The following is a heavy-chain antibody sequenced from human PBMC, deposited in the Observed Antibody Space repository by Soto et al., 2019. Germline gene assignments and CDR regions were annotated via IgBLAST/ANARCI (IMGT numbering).Heavy chain of an antibody. D-gene: IGHD6-6*01. CDR1: GFIFGDYA. Sequence: SLRLSCTASGFIFGDYAMSWFRQAPGKGLEWVGFIRSKAYGGTTEYAASVKGRFTISRDDSKSIAYLQKNSLKTEDTALYYCTYEYSSSPAPIVWGQGTLVTVSS. V-gene: IGHV3-49*03. J-gene: IGHJ4*02. CDR3: TYEYSSSPAPIV. CDR2: IRSKAYGGTT.